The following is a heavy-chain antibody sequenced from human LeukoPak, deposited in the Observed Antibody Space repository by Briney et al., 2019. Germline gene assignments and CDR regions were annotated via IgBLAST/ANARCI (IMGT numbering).Heavy chain of an antibody. CDR1: GGTSNSHA. CDR3: ATTNDGGGYQWGDFFDY. Sequence: SVKVSCKASGGTSNSHAISWVRQAPRQGLEWMGRIIPNLGTTNRAQKFQDRVTLTADKSTNTAYMELTSLTSDDTAVYYCATTNDGGGYQWGDFFDYWGQGTLVTVSS. J-gene: IGHJ4*02. V-gene: IGHV1-69*04. CDR2: IIPNLGTT. D-gene: IGHD3-22*01.